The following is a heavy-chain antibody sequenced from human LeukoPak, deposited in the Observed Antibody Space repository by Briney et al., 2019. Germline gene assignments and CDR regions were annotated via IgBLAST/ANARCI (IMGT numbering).Heavy chain of an antibody. D-gene: IGHD1-26*01. CDR2: IYWNDDK. CDR3: AHRLGGRYAFDY. J-gene: IGHJ4*02. V-gene: IGHV2-5*01. CDR1: GFSLSTSGEG. Sequence: SGPTLVKPTQTLTLTCTFSGFSLSTSGEGVGWIRQPPGKALEWLALIYWNDDKQYSPSLKSRLTITKDTSKSQVVLTMTNMDPVDTATYYCAHRLGGRYAFDYWGQGTLVTVSS.